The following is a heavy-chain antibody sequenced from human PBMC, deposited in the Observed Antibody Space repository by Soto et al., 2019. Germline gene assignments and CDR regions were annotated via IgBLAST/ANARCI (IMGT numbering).Heavy chain of an antibody. J-gene: IGHJ5*02. CDR3: ARGHCSGGSCSRCDP. D-gene: IGHD2-15*01. CDR1: AGADSACC. CDR2: INHSGST. Sequence: SXTVCLTGADYAGADSACCWIWINQPPGKGLEWIGEINHSGSTNYNPSLKSRVTISVDTSKNQFSLKLSSVTAADTAVYYCARGHCSGGSCSRCDPWGQGTLVTVSS. V-gene: IGHV4-34*01.